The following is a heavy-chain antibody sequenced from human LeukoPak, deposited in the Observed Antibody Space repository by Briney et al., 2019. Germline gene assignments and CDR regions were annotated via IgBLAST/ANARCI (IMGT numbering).Heavy chain of an antibody. CDR3: ATFIVVVPAATIDAFDI. J-gene: IGHJ3*02. CDR1: GGTFSSYA. V-gene: IGHV1-24*01. Sequence: ASVKVSCKASGGTFSSYAISWVRQAPGKGLEWMGGFDPEDGETIYAQKFQGRVTMTEDTSTDTAYMELSSLRSEDTAVYYCATFIVVVPAATIDAFDIWGQGTMVTVSS. D-gene: IGHD2-2*01. CDR2: FDPEDGET.